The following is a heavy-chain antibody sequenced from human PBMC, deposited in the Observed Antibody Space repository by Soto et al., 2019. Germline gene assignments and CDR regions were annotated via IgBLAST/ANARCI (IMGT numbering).Heavy chain of an antibody. J-gene: IGHJ4*02. V-gene: IGHV3-23*01. CDR1: GFTFSDHA. CDR2: ISRAGESA. CDR3: AKTRGLPSEVDH. Sequence: GSLRLSCAASGFTFSDHAMSWVRQAPGEGLEWVSTISRAGESAYFAVSVKGRFTISRDNSKSTLHLQMNSRRAGDTAVYFRAKTRGLPSEVDHWGQGRLVTVSS.